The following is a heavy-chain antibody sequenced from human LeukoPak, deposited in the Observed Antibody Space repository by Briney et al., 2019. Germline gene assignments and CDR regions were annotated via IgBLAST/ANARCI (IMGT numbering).Heavy chain of an antibody. CDR1: GGSIGSGGYS. J-gene: IGHJ4*02. D-gene: IGHD4-17*01. CDR2: IYHSGST. CDR3: ARGSGMTTVTLFDY. Sequence: PSQTLSLTCAVSGGSIGSGGYSWSWIRQPPGKGLEWIGYIYHSGSTYYNPSLKSRVTISVDRSKNQFSLKLSSVTAADTAVYYCARGSGMTTVTLFDYWGQGTLVTVSS. V-gene: IGHV4-30-2*01.